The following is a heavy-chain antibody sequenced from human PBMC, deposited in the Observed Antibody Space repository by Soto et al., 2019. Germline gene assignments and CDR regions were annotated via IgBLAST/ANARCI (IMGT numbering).Heavy chain of an antibody. D-gene: IGHD7-27*01. J-gene: IGHJ6*03. CDR2: ISSSSSVI. V-gene: IGHV3-48*01. CDR3: AIDLSWGSNWYYYMDV. Sequence: EVQLVESGGGLVQPGGSLRLSCATSGFILSDCAMNWVRQAPGKGLEWVSYISSSSSVIDYADSVKGRFTVSRDNARNSLYLQMNSLRAEDTAVYYCAIDLSWGSNWYYYMDVWGKGTTVTFSS. CDR1: GFILSDCA.